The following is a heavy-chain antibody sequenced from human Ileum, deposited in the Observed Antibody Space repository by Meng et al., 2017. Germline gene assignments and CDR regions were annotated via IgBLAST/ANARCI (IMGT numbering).Heavy chain of an antibody. D-gene: IGHD3-22*01. CDR3: ARNYYDSSGEDSNDY. CDR2: INHSGST. J-gene: IGHJ4*02. Sequence: ERLQPRGAGLLKPAWTLSLPRAVYGGSFSVYFRSWIRQPPGKGLEWIGEINHSGSTNYNPSLKSRVTISVDTSKNQFSLKLSSVTAADTAVYYCARNYYDSSGEDSNDYWGQGTLVTVSS. V-gene: IGHV4-34*01. CDR1: GGSFSVYF.